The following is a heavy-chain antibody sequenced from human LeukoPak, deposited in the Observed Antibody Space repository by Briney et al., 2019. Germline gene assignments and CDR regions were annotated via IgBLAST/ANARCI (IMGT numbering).Heavy chain of an antibody. Sequence: GASVKVSCKASGYTFTSYDINWVRQATGQGLEWMGWMNPNRGNTGYAQKFQGRVTMTRNTSISTAYMELSSLRSEDTAVYYCARSQRLGYCSSTSCYWDYYYYMDVWGKGTTVTVSS. J-gene: IGHJ6*03. CDR2: MNPNRGNT. V-gene: IGHV1-8*01. CDR1: GYTFTSYD. D-gene: IGHD2-2*03. CDR3: ARSQRLGYCSSTSCYWDYYYYMDV.